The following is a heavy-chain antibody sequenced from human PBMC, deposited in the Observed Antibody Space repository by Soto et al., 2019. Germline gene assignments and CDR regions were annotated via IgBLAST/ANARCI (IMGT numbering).Heavy chain of an antibody. D-gene: IGHD3-22*01. V-gene: IGHV1-8*01. Sequence: QVQLVQSGAEVKNPGASVKVSCKASGYTFTSYDINWVRQATGQGLEWMGWMTPNSGNTGYAQKFQGRVSMTRNTSISTAYMELSRLRSEDTAVYYCARGGFLKNHGDYCGQGPLVTVSS. J-gene: IGHJ4*02. CDR2: MTPNSGNT. CDR1: GYTFTSYD. CDR3: ARGGFLKNHGDY.